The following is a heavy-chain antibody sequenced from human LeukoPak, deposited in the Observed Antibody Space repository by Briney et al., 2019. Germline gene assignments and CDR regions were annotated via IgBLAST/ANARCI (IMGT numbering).Heavy chain of an antibody. V-gene: IGHV4-4*07. CDR1: GDSISSYY. CDR3: ARSYPDYYYYYMDV. J-gene: IGHJ6*03. CDR2: IYTSGGT. Sequence: SETLSLTCTVSGDSISSYYWSWIRQPPGKGLELIGRIYTSGGTNYNPSLKSRVTMSVDTSKNQFSLKLSSVTAADTAVYYCARSYPDYYYYYMDVWGKGTTVTVSS. D-gene: IGHD5-18*01.